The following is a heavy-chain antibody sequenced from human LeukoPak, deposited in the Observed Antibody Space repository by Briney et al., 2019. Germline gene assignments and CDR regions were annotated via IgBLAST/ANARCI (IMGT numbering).Heavy chain of an antibody. D-gene: IGHD1-1*01. Sequence: QPGGSLRLSCAASGFTFSSYAMSWARQAPGKGLEWVLTISASGDSTYYADSVKGRFTISRDISRNTLYVQMNSLRAEDTAVYYCARYIRSPLYYFDYWGRGTLVTVSS. J-gene: IGHJ4*02. CDR2: ISASGDST. CDR3: ARYIRSPLYYFDY. CDR1: GFTFSSYA. V-gene: IGHV3-23*01.